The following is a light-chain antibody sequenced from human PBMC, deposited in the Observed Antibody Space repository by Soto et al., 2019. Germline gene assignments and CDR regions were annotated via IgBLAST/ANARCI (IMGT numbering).Light chain of an antibody. CDR1: QSVSSK. Sequence: EIVMTQSPVTLSVSPGERATLSCRASQSVSSKIAWYQQKPGQAPRLLIYAASTRATGIPARFSGSGSGTEVPLPISRLQAGDFATYYCQQYDDWYTFGQGTKLEIK. V-gene: IGKV3-15*01. CDR2: AAS. J-gene: IGKJ2*01. CDR3: QQYDDWYT.